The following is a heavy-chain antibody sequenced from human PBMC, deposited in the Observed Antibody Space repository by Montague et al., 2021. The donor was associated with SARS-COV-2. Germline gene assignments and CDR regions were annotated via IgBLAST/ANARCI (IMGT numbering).Heavy chain of an antibody. CDR3: ARVFGRYDFWSGYFREDYYYDGMDV. D-gene: IGHD3-3*01. Sequence: SLRLPCAASGFTFSSYAMHWVRQAPGKGLEWVAVISYDGSNKYYADSVKGRFTISRDNSKNTLYLQMNSLRAEDTAVYYCARVFGRYDFWSGYFREDYYYDGMDVWGQGTTVTVSS. J-gene: IGHJ6*02. CDR1: GFTFSSYA. CDR2: ISYDGSNK. V-gene: IGHV3-30-3*01.